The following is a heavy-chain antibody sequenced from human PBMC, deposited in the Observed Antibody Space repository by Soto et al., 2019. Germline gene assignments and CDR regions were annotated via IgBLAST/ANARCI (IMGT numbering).Heavy chain of an antibody. CDR2: IYYSGST. V-gene: IGHV4-31*03. D-gene: IGHD3-22*01. CDR1: GGSISSGCYY. CDR3: ARVMLNYYDSSGYKWYFDY. J-gene: IGHJ4*02. Sequence: SETLSLTCTVSGGSISSGCYYWSWIRQHPGKGLEWIGYIYYSGSTYYNPSLKSRVTISVDTSKNQFSLKLSSVTAADTAVYYCARVMLNYYDSSGYKWYFDYWGQGTLVTVSS.